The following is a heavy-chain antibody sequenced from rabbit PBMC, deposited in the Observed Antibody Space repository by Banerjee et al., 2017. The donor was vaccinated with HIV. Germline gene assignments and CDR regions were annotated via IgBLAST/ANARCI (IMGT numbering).Heavy chain of an antibody. CDR1: GFEISSYY. V-gene: IGHV1S45*01. Sequence: QEPLKESRGGLVTPGGNLTLTCTASGFEISSYYMCWVRQAPGKGLELISCIYARNSGSTYYASWAKVRFTISKTSSTTVTLQMTSLTAADTATYFCARRNVISGLDYGTDRWGQGTLVTVS. J-gene: IGHJ6*01. D-gene: IGHD1-1*01. CDR2: IYARNSGST. CDR3: ARRNVISGLDYGTDR.